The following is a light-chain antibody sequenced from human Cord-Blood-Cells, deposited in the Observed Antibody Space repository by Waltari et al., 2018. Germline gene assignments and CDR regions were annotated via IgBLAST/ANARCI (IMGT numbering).Light chain of an antibody. CDR1: SSDVGGYNY. Sequence: HSALTQPASVSGSPGQSITISRTGTSSDVGGYNYVSWYQQHPGKAPKLMIYEVSNRPSGVSNRFSGSKSGNTASLTISGLQAEDEADYYCSSYTSSSTQVVFGGGTKLTVL. CDR3: SSYTSSSTQVV. J-gene: IGLJ2*01. CDR2: EVS. V-gene: IGLV2-14*01.